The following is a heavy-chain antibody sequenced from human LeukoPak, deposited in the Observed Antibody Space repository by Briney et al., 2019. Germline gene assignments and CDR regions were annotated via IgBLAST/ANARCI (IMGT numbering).Heavy chain of an antibody. CDR3: AKEKIVATIYYYYYYMDV. CDR2: IRYDGSNK. J-gene: IGHJ6*03. D-gene: IGHD5-12*01. V-gene: IGHV3-30*02. Sequence: PGGSLRLSCAASGFTFSSYGMHWVRQAPGKGLEWVAFIRYDGSNKYYADSVKGRFTISRDNSKNTLYLQMNSLRAEDTAVYYCAKEKIVATIYYYYYYMDVWGKGTTVTISS. CDR1: GFTFSSYG.